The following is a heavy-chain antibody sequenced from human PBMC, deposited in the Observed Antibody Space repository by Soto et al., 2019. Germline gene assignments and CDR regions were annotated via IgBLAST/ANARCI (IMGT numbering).Heavy chain of an antibody. CDR3: AREGPAAYYYYGMDV. Sequence: QVQLVQSRGEVKKPGASVKVSCKTSGYSFTTYGISWVRQAPGQGLEWMGWISGYNGNTNYAQNLQGRVTMTTDTSTSTAYMERRSLRSDDTAVYYCAREGPAAYYYYGMDVWGQGSTVTVSS. V-gene: IGHV1-18*01. CDR2: ISGYNGNT. CDR1: GYSFTTYG. J-gene: IGHJ6*02.